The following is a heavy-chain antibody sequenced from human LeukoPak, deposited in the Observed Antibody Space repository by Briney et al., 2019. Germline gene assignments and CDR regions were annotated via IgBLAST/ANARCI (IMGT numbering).Heavy chain of an antibody. J-gene: IGHJ4*02. CDR2: ISYDGSKK. CDR1: GFTFSTYA. D-gene: IGHD5-12*01. Sequence: PGGSLRLSCAASGFTFSTYAMHWVRQAPGKGLEWVTIISYDGSKKCYADSVRGRFTISRDNSKNTLYLQMNSLRLEDTALYYCAGGDPYRGYDYPGVWGQGTLVTVSS. V-gene: IGHV3-30*04. CDR3: AGGDPYRGYDYPGV.